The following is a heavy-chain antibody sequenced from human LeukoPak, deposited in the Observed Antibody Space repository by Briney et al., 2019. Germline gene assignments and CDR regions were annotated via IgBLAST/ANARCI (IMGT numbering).Heavy chain of an antibody. D-gene: IGHD2-8*01. V-gene: IGHV3-23*01. CDR3: VREGLYCTNGVCFRAAFDY. CDR2: ISGSGGST. J-gene: IGHJ4*02. Sequence: GGSLRLSCAASGFTFSSYAMSWVRQAPGKGLEWVSAISGSGGSTYYADSVKGRFTISRDNAKDTLYLQMNSLRAEETAVYYCVREGLYCTNGVCFRAAFDYWGQGALVTVSS. CDR1: GFTFSSYA.